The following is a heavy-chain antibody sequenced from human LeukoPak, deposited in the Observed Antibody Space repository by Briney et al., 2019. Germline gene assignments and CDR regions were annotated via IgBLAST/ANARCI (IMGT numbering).Heavy chain of an antibody. D-gene: IGHD3-22*01. V-gene: IGHV4-39*01. CDR2: IYYSGST. CDR3: ANHYDSSGYGYFDY. Sequence: SETLSLTCTVSGGSISSSSYYWGWIRQPPGKGLEWIGSIYYSGSTYYNPSLKSRVTISVDTSKNQFSLNLSSVTAADTAVHYCANHYDSSGYGYFDYWDQGTLVTVSS. J-gene: IGHJ4*02. CDR1: GGSISSSSYY.